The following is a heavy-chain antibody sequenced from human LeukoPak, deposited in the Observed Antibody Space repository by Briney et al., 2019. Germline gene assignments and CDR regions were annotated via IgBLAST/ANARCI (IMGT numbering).Heavy chain of an antibody. Sequence: PGGSLRLSCAASGFTFNNYWMSWVRQAPGKGLEWVANIKQDGSEKYYVDSVKGRFTISRDNAKNSLYLQMHSLRAEDTAVYYCARGPTFGWFDPWGQGTLVTVSS. V-gene: IGHV3-7*04. CDR2: IKQDGSEK. CDR3: ARGPTFGWFDP. D-gene: IGHD3-16*01. J-gene: IGHJ5*02. CDR1: GFTFNNYW.